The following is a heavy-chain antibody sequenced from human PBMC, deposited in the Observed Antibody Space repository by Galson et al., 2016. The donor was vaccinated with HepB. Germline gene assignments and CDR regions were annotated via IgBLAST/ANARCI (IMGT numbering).Heavy chain of an antibody. Sequence: SETLSLTCTVSGGSIIINNYYWAWIRQPPGKGLEWIGTIYYTGTTWYNPSLRSRSTISVDTSRGHFPLNLNSVTAADAAVYYCANYHQPSGYYYGIDVWGQGTTVTVSS. J-gene: IGHJ6*02. CDR3: ANYHQPSGYYYGIDV. CDR2: IYYTGTT. CDR1: GGSIIINNYY. D-gene: IGHD3-10*01. V-gene: IGHV4-39*02.